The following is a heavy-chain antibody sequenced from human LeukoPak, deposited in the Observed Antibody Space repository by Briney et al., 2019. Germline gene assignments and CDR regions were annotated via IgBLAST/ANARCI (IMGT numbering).Heavy chain of an antibody. D-gene: IGHD6-19*01. CDR1: GGSIGSYY. CDR2: VYYSGHT. V-gene: IGHV4-59*08. CDR3: ARLLAVAGSGGWFDP. J-gene: IGHJ5*02. Sequence: PSETLSLTCTVSGGSIGSYYWIWIRQPPGKGLEWIGYVYYSGHTNYNPSLKSRVTISVDTSKNQFSLKLSSVTAADTAVYYCARLLAVAGSGGWFDPWGQGTLVTVSS.